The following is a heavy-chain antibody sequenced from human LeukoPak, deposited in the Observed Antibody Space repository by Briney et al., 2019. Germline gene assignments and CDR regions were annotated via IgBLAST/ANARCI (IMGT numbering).Heavy chain of an antibody. D-gene: IGHD2-2*02. V-gene: IGHV4-39*07. CDR3: ARECSSTTCYTRSFDP. Sequence: SETLSLTCTVSGGSISSSSYYWGWIRQPPGKGLEWIGNLYHSGSTYYNPSLRSRATISGDTSKNQFSLSLSSVTAADTAVYYCARECSSTTCYTRSFDPWGQGTLVTVSS. CDR2: LYHSGST. CDR1: GGSISSSSYY. J-gene: IGHJ5*02.